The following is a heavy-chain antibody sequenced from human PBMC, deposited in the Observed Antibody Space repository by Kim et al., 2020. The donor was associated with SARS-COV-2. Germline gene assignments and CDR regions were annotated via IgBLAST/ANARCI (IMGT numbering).Heavy chain of an antibody. Sequence: SRVTIAVDTSKNQFSRKLSSVTAADTAVYYCARTYYDILTGYYPYYFDYWGQGTLVTVSS. CDR3: ARTYYDILTGYYPYYFDY. J-gene: IGHJ4*02. V-gene: IGHV4-59*01. D-gene: IGHD3-9*01.